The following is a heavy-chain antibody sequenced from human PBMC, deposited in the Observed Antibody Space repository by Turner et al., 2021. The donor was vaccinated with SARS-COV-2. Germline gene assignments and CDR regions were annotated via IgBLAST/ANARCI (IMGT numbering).Heavy chain of an antibody. D-gene: IGHD3-10*01. J-gene: IGHJ6*02. V-gene: IGHV1-8*01. CDR1: GYTFANYD. CDR3: ARAATMVRGVIRNSFYYYYGMDV. CDR2: MNPNSGNT. Sequence: QVQLVQSGAEVKMPGASVKVSCMASGYTFANYDINWVRQAPGQGLEWVGWMNPNSGNTGYAQKFQGRVTITADKSTSTAYMEMSSLRSEDTAVYYCARAATMVRGVIRNSFYYYYGMDVWGQGTTVTVSS.